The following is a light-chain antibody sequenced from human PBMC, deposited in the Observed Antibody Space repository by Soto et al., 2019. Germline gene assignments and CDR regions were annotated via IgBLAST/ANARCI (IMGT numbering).Light chain of an antibody. Sequence: QSVLTQPRSVSGSPGQSVTISCTGTSSDVGGYNYVSWYQQHPGKAPKLMIYDVSKRPSGVPDRFSGSKSCNTASLTISGLQAEDEADYYGCSYAGSYTWVFGGGTKLTVL. CDR1: SSDVGGYNY. CDR3: CSYAGSYTWV. J-gene: IGLJ3*02. V-gene: IGLV2-11*01. CDR2: DVS.